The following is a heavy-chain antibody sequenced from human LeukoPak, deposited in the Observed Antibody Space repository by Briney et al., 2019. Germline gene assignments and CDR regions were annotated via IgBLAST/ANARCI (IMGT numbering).Heavy chain of an antibody. J-gene: IGHJ6*02. CDR2: IIPIFGTA. Sequence: SVNVSCMASGGTFSSYAISWVRQAPGQGLEWMGGIIPIFGTANYAQKFQGRVTITADESTSTAYMELSSLRSEDTAVYYSAGNQQWLVRPSYYYYGMDVWGQGTTVTVSS. CDR1: GGTFSSYA. D-gene: IGHD6-19*01. CDR3: AGNQQWLVRPSYYYYGMDV. V-gene: IGHV1-69*01.